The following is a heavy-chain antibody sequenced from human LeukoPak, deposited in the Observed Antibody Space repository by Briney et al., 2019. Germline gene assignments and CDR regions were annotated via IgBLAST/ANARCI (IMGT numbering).Heavy chain of an antibody. CDR3: ARWTKGYCSSTSCPPLYYGMDV. V-gene: IGHV1-46*01. CDR2: INPSGGST. CDR1: GYTFTNYF. J-gene: IGHJ6*02. D-gene: IGHD2-2*01. Sequence: ASVKVSCKASGYTFTNYFMHWVRQAPGQGLEWMGIINPSGGSTSYAQKFQGRVTMTRDTSTSTVYMELSSLRSEDTAVYYCARWTKGYCSSTSCPPLYYGMDVWGQGTTVTVSS.